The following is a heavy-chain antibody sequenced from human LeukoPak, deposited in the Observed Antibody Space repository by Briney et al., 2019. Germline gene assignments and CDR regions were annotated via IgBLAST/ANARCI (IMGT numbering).Heavy chain of an antibody. Sequence: GGSLRLSCAASGFAFSSYGMSWVRQAPGKGLEWVGLIKSKNDGGTTEFAAPVKARFTISRDDSKNTLYLQMDSLTSEDTAVYYCTQGSGYYFDYWGQGTLVTVSS. V-gene: IGHV3-15*01. CDR3: TQGSGYYFDY. J-gene: IGHJ4*02. CDR2: IKSKNDGGTT. CDR1: GFAFSSYG. D-gene: IGHD3-22*01.